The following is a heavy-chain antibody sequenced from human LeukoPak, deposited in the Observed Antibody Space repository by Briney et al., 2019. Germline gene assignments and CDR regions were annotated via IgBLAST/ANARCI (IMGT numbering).Heavy chain of an antibody. Sequence: GASVKVSCKASGYTFTSYGISWVRQAPGQGLEWMGWISAYNGNTNYAQKLQGRVTMTTDTSTSTAYMELRSLRSDDTAVYYCASGSAAAGTGSFDYWGQGTLVTVSS. J-gene: IGHJ4*02. CDR3: ASGSAAAGTGSFDY. CDR1: GYTFTSYG. D-gene: IGHD6-13*01. CDR2: ISAYNGNT. V-gene: IGHV1-18*01.